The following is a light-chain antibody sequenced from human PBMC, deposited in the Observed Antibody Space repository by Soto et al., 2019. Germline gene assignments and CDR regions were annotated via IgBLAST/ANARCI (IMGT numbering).Light chain of an antibody. V-gene: IGLV2-14*01. Sequence: QSALTQPASVSGSPGQSITISCTGSSSDVGGYDYVSWYQQHPGKAPKLMIYEVNNRPSGVYNRFSGSKSGNTASLTISGLQAEDDADYYCSSYTSISSWVFGGGTKLTVL. CDR2: EVN. J-gene: IGLJ3*02. CDR1: SSDVGGYDY. CDR3: SSYTSISSWV.